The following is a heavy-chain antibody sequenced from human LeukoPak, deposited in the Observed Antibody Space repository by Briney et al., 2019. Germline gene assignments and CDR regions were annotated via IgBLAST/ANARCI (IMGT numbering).Heavy chain of an antibody. J-gene: IGHJ4*02. Sequence: GGSLRLSCAASGFTFSSYGMHWVRQAPGKGLEWVAYIQYDGSNEQYADSVKGRFSISRDSSKNILYLQLNSLRAEDTAVYYCARVGYDSSGYYYVPDYWGQGTLVTVSS. CDR1: GFTFSSYG. CDR2: IQYDGSNE. V-gene: IGHV3-30*02. D-gene: IGHD3-22*01. CDR3: ARVGYDSSGYYYVPDY.